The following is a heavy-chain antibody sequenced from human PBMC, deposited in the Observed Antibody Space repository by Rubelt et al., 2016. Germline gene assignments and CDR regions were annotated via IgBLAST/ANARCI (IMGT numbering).Heavy chain of an antibody. D-gene: IGHD6-19*01. CDR1: GYSFTTSS. V-gene: IGHV1-3*01. CDR3: ATGYSSGWYVAY. J-gene: IGHJ4*02. CDR2: INAGNGNT. Sequence: QVQLVQSGAEVKKPGASVKVSCKAAGYSFTTSSIHWVRQAPGQRLEWMGWINAGNGNTKYSQKFRGRVTITSDRAASTAYMELSSLRSEDTAIYYCATGYSSGWYVAYWGQGTLVTVSS.